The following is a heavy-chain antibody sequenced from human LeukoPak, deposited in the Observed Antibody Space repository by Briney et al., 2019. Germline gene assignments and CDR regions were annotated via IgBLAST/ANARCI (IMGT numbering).Heavy chain of an antibody. V-gene: IGHV3-30*02. CDR3: AKDPGGDCSSTSCYASYYYGMDV. J-gene: IGHJ6*02. D-gene: IGHD2-2*01. Sequence: GGSLRLSCAASGFTFSRYGMHWVPHAPGKGLEWVAFIRYDGSNKYYADSVKGRFTISRDNSKNTLYLQMNSLRAEDTAVYYCAKDPGGDCSSTSCYASYYYGMDVWGQGTPVTVSS. CDR1: GFTFSRYG. CDR2: IRYDGSNK.